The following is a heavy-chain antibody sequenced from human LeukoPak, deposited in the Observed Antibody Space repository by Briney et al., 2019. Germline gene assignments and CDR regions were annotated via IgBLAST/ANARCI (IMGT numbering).Heavy chain of an antibody. CDR1: GYTFTSYG. D-gene: IGHD6-13*01. V-gene: IGHV1-46*01. CDR3: ARDPLYSSSWSRLAGALPAPLWY. Sequence: ASVKVSCKASGYTFTSYGISWVRQAPGQGLEWMGIINPSGGSTSYAQKSQGRVTMTRDTSTSTVYMELSSLRSEDTAVYYCARDPLYSSSWSRLAGALPAPLWYWGQGTLVTVSS. J-gene: IGHJ4*02. CDR2: INPSGGST.